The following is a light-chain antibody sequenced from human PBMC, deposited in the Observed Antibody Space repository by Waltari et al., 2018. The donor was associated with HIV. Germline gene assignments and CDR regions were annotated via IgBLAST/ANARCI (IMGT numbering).Light chain of an antibody. V-gene: IGKV3-11*01. CDR1: QSVSSY. J-gene: IGKJ2*01. CDR2: DAS. Sequence: ETVLTQSPATLSLSPGEKATLSCRASQSVSSYLAWYQQKPGQAPRLLIYDASNSAAGIPARFSGSGSGTDFTLTISSLEPEDFAVYYCQQRSNWPYTFGQGTRVEIK. CDR3: QQRSNWPYT.